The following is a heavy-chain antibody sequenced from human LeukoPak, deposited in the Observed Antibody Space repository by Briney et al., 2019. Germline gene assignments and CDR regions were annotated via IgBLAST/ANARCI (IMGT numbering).Heavy chain of an antibody. CDR2: ISYDESNK. CDR3: AKYGSYNYFDTSPDY. CDR1: GFSFSTYG. D-gene: IGHD3-22*01. V-gene: IGHV3-30*18. Sequence: HPGGSLRLSCAASGFSFSTYGMHWVRQAPGKGLEWVAVISYDESNKNYADSVKGRFTISRDNSKNTLYLQMNSLRVEDTAVYFCAKYGSYNYFDTSPDYWGQGTLVTVSS. J-gene: IGHJ4*02.